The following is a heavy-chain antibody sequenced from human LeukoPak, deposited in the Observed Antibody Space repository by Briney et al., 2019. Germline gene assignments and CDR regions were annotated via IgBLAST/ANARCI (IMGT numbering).Heavy chain of an antibody. CDR2: ISFDGSNK. Sequence: GGSLRLSCAASGFTFSSYCMHWVRQAPGKGLEWVSIISFDGSNKYSADSVKGRFSISRDNSKNTLYLQMNSLRAEDTAVYYCARRFSGWSHYYYMDVWGKGTTVTISS. D-gene: IGHD6-19*01. CDR1: GFTFSSYC. V-gene: IGHV3-30*03. CDR3: ARRFSGWSHYYYMDV. J-gene: IGHJ6*03.